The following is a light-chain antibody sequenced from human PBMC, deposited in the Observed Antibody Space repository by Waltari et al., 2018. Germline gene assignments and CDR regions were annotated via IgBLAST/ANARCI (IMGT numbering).Light chain of an antibody. CDR2: ASS. CDR1: QGVGSY. Sequence: AIRLTQSPSSIAASTGARVTLTCRASQGVGSYLAWYQQKSGRAPKLLLYASSSLEAEVPSRFGCSGSGTDFTLTISCLQSEDFASYFCQQYYSYPVTFGQGTRV. CDR3: QQYYSYPVT. V-gene: IGKV1-8*01. J-gene: IGKJ1*01.